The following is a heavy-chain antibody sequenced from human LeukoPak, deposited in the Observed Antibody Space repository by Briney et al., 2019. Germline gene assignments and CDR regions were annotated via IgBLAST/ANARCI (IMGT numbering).Heavy chain of an antibody. V-gene: IGHV4-59*01. CDR3: AGGPSTSY. CDR2: IYYSGST. J-gene: IGHJ4*02. D-gene: IGHD5/OR15-5a*01. CDR1: GGSISSYY. Sequence: SETLSLTCTVSGGSISSYYWSWIRQPPGKGLEWIGYIYYSGSTNYNPFLKSRVTISVDTSKNQFSLKLSSVTAADTAVYYCAGGPSTSYWGQGTLVTVSS.